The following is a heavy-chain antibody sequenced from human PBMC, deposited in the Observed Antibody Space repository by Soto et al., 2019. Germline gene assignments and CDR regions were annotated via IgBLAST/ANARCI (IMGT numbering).Heavy chain of an antibody. CDR2: ISAYNGNT. V-gene: IGHV1-18*01. CDR3: ARERFGSYDILTGEDMAYYYGMDV. Sequence: ASVKVSCKASGYTFASYGIRWVRQAPGQGLEWMGWISAYNGNTNYAQKLQGRVTMTTDKSTSTAHMELRSLRSDATAVYYCARERFGSYDILTGEDMAYYYGMDVWGQGTTVTVSS. J-gene: IGHJ6*02. CDR1: GYTFASYG. D-gene: IGHD3-9*01.